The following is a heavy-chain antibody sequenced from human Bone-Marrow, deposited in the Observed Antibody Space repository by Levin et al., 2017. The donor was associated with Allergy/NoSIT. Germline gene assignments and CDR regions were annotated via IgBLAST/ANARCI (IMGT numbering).Heavy chain of an antibody. V-gene: IGHV3-15*07. Sequence: GESLKISCAASGFAFNNAWMNWVRQAPGKGLEWVGRIKSKVDGGTADYPAPVQVRFTISRDDSKNTLFLQMNSLKTEDTAVYWWSAGDYYYMDVWGKGTTVTVSS. CDR1: GFAFNNAW. CDR2: IKSKVDGGTA. J-gene: IGHJ6*03. CDR3: SAGDYYYMDV.